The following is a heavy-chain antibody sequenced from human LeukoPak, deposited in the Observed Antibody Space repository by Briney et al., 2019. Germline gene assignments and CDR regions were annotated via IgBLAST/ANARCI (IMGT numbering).Heavy chain of an antibody. CDR2: IDYSGTT. CDR3: ARQKYYYDSSGEVNWFDP. J-gene: IGHJ5*02. D-gene: IGHD3-22*01. CDR1: GGSVSRNIYY. Sequence: SETLSLTCFVSGGSVSRNIYYWNWIRQPPGKGLEWIGYIDYSGTTKYNPSLKSRVTISVDTSKNQFSLKLNSVTAADTAVYYCARQKYYYDSSGEVNWFDPWGQGTLVTVSS. V-gene: IGHV4-61*01.